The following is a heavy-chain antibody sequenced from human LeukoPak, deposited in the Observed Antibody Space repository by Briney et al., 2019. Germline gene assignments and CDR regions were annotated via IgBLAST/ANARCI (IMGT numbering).Heavy chain of an antibody. CDR3: ARGRNVAATSVAFDI. Sequence: TSGTLSLTCAVSGGSISSSNWLGWVRQPPGKGLEWIGEIYHSGNTNYNPSLKSRVTISVDKSKNQFSLKLRSVTAADTAVYYCARGRNVAATSVAFDIWGQGTMVTVSS. CDR2: IYHSGNT. V-gene: IGHV4-4*02. CDR1: GGSISSSNW. J-gene: IGHJ3*02. D-gene: IGHD2-15*01.